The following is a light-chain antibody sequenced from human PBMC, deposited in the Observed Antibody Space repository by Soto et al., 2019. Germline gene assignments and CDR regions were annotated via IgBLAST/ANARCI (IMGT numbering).Light chain of an antibody. CDR3: QQYNNWLSWT. CDR2: GAS. Sequence: PSTLSVSPGERATLSCRASQSVSSNLAWYQQKPGQAPRLLIYGASTRATGIPARFSGSGSGTEFTLTISSLQSEDFAVYYCQQYNNWLSWTFGQGTKVDIK. CDR1: QSVSSN. J-gene: IGKJ1*01. V-gene: IGKV3-15*01.